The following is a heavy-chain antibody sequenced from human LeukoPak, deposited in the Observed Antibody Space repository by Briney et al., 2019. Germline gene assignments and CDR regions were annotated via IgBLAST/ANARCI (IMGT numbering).Heavy chain of an antibody. CDR3: AGGAGYSTL. V-gene: IGHV4-30-2*01. J-gene: IGHJ4*02. CDR1: GGSISSGGYY. CDR2: IHHSGIT. Sequence: SQTLSLTCTVSGGSISSGGYYWSWFRQPPGKGLEWIGYIHHSGITYYNPSLKSRVTISVDRSKNQFSLNLSSMTAADTAVYYCAGGAGYSTLWGQGTLVSVSS. D-gene: IGHD6-13*01.